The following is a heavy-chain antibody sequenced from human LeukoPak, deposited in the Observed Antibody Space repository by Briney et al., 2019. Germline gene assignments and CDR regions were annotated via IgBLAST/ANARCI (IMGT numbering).Heavy chain of an antibody. J-gene: IGHJ4*02. Sequence: GGSLRLSCAASGFTVSSNYMSWVRQAPGKGLEWVANIKQDGSEKYYVDSVKGRFTISRDNAKNSLYLQMNSLRAEDTAVYYCAGSIAAAGTGYWGQGTLVTVSS. CDR1: GFTVSSNY. CDR2: IKQDGSEK. D-gene: IGHD6-13*01. CDR3: AGSIAAAGTGY. V-gene: IGHV3-7*01.